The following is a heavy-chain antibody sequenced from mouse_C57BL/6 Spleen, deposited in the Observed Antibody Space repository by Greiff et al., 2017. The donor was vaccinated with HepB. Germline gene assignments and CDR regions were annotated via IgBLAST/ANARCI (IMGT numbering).Heavy chain of an antibody. CDR1: GYTFTSYW. CDR3: ARATVVAPYAMDD. Sequence: QVQLQQSGAELAKPGASVKLSCKASGYTFTSYWMHWVKQRPGQGLEWIGYINPSSGYTKYNQKFKDKATLTADKSSSTAYMQLSSLTYEDSAVYYCARATVVAPYAMDDWGQGTSVTVSS. V-gene: IGHV1-7*01. J-gene: IGHJ4*01. D-gene: IGHD1-1*01. CDR2: INPSSGYT.